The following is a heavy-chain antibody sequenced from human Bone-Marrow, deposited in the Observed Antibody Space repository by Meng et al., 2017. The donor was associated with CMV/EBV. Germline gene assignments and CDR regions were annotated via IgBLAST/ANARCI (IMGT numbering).Heavy chain of an antibody. Sequence: GESLKISCVASGFTFDDYGMSWVRQAPGKGLEWVSGINRNGGSTGYADSVKGRFTISRDNAKHSLYLQMNSLRAEDTAVYYCARVNRGGSSLFGRAGGYYYYGMDVWGQGSTVTVSS. CDR3: ARVNRGGSSLFGRAGGYYYYGMDV. V-gene: IGHV3-20*04. D-gene: IGHD6-6*01. CDR2: INRNGGST. CDR1: GFTFDDYG. J-gene: IGHJ6*02.